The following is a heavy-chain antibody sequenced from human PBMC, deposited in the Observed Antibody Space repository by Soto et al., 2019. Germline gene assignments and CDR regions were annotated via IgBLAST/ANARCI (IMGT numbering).Heavy chain of an antibody. D-gene: IGHD3-10*01. J-gene: IGHJ3*02. Sequence: ASVKVSCKASGYTFTSYDINWLRQSTGQGLEWMGWMNPNSGNTGYAQKFQGRVTMTRNTSISTACMELSSLRSEDTAVYYCARGGLWFGANAFDIWGQGTMVTVSS. CDR1: GYTFTSYD. CDR2: MNPNSGNT. CDR3: ARGGLWFGANAFDI. V-gene: IGHV1-8*01.